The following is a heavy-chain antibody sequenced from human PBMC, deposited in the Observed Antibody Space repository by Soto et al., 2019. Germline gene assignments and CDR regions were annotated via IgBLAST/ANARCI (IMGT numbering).Heavy chain of an antibody. CDR2: ISAYNGNT. Sequence: ASVKVSCKASGYTFTSYGISWVRQAPGQGLEWMGWISAYNGNTNYAQKLQGRVTMTTDTSTSTAYMELRSLRSDDTAVYYCARGISMKVVVQRDAPDKYYLDSWGRGTLVTVSS. D-gene: IGHD3-22*01. CDR1: GYTFTSYG. V-gene: IGHV1-18*01. CDR3: ARGISMKVVVQRDAPDKYYLDS. J-gene: IGHJ4*02.